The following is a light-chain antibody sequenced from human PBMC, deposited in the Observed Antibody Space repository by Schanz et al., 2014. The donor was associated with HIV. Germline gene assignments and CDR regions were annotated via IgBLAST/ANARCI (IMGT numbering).Light chain of an antibody. Sequence: QSVLTQPPSASGIPGQRVTISCSGSSSNIGSNYVYWYQQLPGTAPKLLIYRNNQRPSGVPDRFSGSKSGTSESLDISGLRSEDEADYYCAAWDDSLNGLYVFGTGTKLTVL. CDR1: SSNIGSNY. J-gene: IGLJ1*01. CDR2: RNN. CDR3: AAWDDSLNGLYV. V-gene: IGLV1-47*01.